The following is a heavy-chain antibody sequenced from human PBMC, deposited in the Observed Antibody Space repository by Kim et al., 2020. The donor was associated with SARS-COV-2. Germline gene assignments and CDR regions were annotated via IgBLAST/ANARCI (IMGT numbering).Heavy chain of an antibody. CDR2: ISSSGSTI. Sequence: GGSLRLSCAASGFTFSSYEMNWVRQAPGKGLEWVSYISSSGSTIYYADSVKGRFTISRDNAKNSLYLQMNSLRAEDTAVYYCAREEFSGYLFDYWGQGTLVTVSS. CDR1: GFTFSSYE. CDR3: AREEFSGYLFDY. J-gene: IGHJ4*02. V-gene: IGHV3-48*03. D-gene: IGHD3-22*01.